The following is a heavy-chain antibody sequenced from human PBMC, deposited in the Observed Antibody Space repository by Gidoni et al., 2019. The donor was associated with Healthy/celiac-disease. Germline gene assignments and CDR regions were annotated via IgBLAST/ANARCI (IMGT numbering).Heavy chain of an antibody. CDR2: INPSGGST. D-gene: IGHD3-22*01. J-gene: IGHJ6*02. CDR3: ARVTWGDDSSGYYYYYYGMDV. CDR1: GYTFTSSS. Sequence: QVQLVQSGAEVKKPGASVKVSCKASGYTFTSSSMHWVRQAPGQGLEWMGIINPSGGSTSYEQKFQGRVTMTRDTSTSTVYMELSSLRSEDTAVYYCARVTWGDDSSGYYYYYYGMDVWGQGTTVTVSS. V-gene: IGHV1-46*03.